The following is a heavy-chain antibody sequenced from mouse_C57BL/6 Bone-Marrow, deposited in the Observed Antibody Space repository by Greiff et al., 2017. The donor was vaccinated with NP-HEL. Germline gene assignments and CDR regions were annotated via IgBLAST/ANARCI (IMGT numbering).Heavy chain of an antibody. CDR2: INPNNGGT. CDR3: ARGPSYYGSSYYWYFDV. D-gene: IGHD1-1*01. J-gene: IGHJ1*03. V-gene: IGHV1-22*01. Sequence: VQLQQSGPELVKPGASVKMSCKASGYTFTDYNMHWVKQSHGKSLEWIGYINPNNGGTSYNQKFKGKATLTVNKSSSTAYMELRSLTSEDSAVYYCARGPSYYGSSYYWYFDVWGTGTTVTVSS. CDR1: GYTFTDYN.